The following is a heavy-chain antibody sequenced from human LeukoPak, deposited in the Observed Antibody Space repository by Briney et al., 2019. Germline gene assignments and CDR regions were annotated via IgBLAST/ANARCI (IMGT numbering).Heavy chain of an antibody. CDR2: IYDSGKT. J-gene: IGHJ4*02. Sequence: SETLSLTCSVSGDSIRKDNWWTWVRRSPGKGLEWLGGIYDSGKTNYHPSLRSRIAISIDTAKRQFSLELTAVTAADTAVYYCANHYSGYIDYWGQGTLVTVSS. V-gene: IGHV4/OR15-8*02. CDR1: GDSIRKDNW. D-gene: IGHD5-12*01. CDR3: ANHYSGYIDY.